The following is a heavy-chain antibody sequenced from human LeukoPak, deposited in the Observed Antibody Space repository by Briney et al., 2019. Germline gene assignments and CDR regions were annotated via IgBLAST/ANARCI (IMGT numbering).Heavy chain of an antibody. V-gene: IGHV4-61*02. CDR1: GGSISSGSYY. D-gene: IGHD1-26*01. J-gene: IGHJ6*03. Sequence: PSETLSLTCTVSGGSISSGSYYWSWIRQPAGKGLEWIGRIYTSGCTNYNPSLKSRVTISVDTSKNQFSLKLSSVTAADTAVYYCASSGSYSYYYYMDVWGKGTTVTVSS. CDR2: IYTSGCT. CDR3: ASSGSYSYYYYMDV.